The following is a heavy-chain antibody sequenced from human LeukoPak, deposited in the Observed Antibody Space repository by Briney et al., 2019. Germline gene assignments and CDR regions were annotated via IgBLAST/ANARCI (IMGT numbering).Heavy chain of an antibody. CDR1: GFTFSSYA. D-gene: IGHD1-7*01. Sequence: PGGSLRLSCAASGFTFSSYAMSWVRQAPGKGLEWVAIIWYDGSNKYSADSVKGRFTISRDNSKNTLYLQMNSLRAEDTAVYYCARGSGTTDWYFDLWGRGTLVTVSS. V-gene: IGHV3-33*08. CDR2: IWYDGSNK. CDR3: ARGSGTTDWYFDL. J-gene: IGHJ2*01.